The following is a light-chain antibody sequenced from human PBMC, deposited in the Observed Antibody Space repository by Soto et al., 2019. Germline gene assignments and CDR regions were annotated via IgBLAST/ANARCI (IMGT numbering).Light chain of an antibody. CDR1: SSDVGRHNA. V-gene: IGLV2-14*03. CDR3: SSYRVGGACV. CDR2: DVS. J-gene: IGLJ1*01. Sequence: QSALTQPASVSGSPGQSITISCSGTSSDVGRHNAVSWYQQHPGKVPQLMIYDVSIRPSGISDRLSASKSGNMASLTISGLQAEDEADYYCSSYRVGGACVFGTGNKVTVL.